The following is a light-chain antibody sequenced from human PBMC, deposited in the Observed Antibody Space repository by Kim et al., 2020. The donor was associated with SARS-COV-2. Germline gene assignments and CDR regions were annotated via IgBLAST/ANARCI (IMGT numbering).Light chain of an antibody. CDR3: QTWDSSTGV. J-gene: IGLJ3*02. CDR1: ELGDKY. Sequence: SYELTQPPSVSVPSGQTATITCSGDELGDKYVYWYQKKPGQSPVLVMYQNDKRPSGIPERFSGSNSGNTATLTISEIPALDEADYYCQTWDSSTGVFGGGTQLTVL. CDR2: QND. V-gene: IGLV3-1*01.